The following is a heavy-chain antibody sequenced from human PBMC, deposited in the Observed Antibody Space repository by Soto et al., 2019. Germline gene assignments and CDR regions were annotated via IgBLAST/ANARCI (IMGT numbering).Heavy chain of an antibody. J-gene: IGHJ4*02. D-gene: IGHD4-17*01. CDR2: ISGSGGNT. V-gene: IGHV3-23*01. CDR1: GFTFSSYA. CDR3: ANGRQDYGDRRGRY. Sequence: EVQLLESGGGLVQPGGSLRLSCAASGFTFSSYAMSWVRQASGKGLEWVSSISGSGGNTYYADSVKGRFTISRDNSKNTLSLQMNSLRAEDTAVYYCANGRQDYGDRRGRYWGQGTLVTVSS.